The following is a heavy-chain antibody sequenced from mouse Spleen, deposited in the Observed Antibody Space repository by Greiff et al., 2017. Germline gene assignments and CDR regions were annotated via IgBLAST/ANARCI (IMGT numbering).Heavy chain of an antibody. J-gene: IGHJ4*01. D-gene: IGHD4-1*01. CDR1: GFSLTSYG. CDR3: AKASFGWDGHAMDY. V-gene: IGHV2-5*01. CDR2: IWRGGST. Sequence: QVQLKESGPGLVQPSQSLSITCTVSGFSLTSYGVHWVRQSPGKGLEWLGVIWRGGSTDYNAAFMSRLSITKDNSKSQVFFKMNSLQADDTAIYYCAKASFGWDGHAMDYWGQGTSVTVSS.